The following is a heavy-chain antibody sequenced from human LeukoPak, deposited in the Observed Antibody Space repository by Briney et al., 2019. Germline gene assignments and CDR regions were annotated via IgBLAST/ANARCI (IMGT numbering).Heavy chain of an antibody. CDR3: SRGGANSPFDY. CDR1: GFTFGDYI. Sequence: PGGSLRLSCTASGFTFGDYIMTWFRQAPGKGLEWVGFIRSKAYGGTTEDAASVKGRFTISRDDSKSIAYLQMNSLKTEDTAVYYCSRGGANSPFDYWGQGTLVTVSS. CDR2: IRSKAYGGTT. J-gene: IGHJ4*02. D-gene: IGHD1-1*01. V-gene: IGHV3-49*03.